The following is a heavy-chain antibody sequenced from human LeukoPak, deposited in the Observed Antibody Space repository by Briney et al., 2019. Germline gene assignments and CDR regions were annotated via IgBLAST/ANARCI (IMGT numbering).Heavy chain of an antibody. CDR1: GFTVSSNY. CDR3: ARVIAVAARPSHFDY. V-gene: IGHV3-66*01. CDR2: FYSSGGT. J-gene: IGHJ4*02. Sequence: GGSLRLSCAASGFTVSSNYMNWVRQAPGKGLEWVSVFYSSGGTYYADSVKGRFTVSRDNSKNTLYLQMNSLRAEDTAVYYCARVIAVAARPSHFDYWGQGTLVTVSS. D-gene: IGHD2-15*01.